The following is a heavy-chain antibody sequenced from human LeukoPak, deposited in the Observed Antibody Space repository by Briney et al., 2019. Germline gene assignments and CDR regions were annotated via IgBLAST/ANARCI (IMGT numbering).Heavy chain of an antibody. CDR1: GGSFSGYY. Sequence: SETLSLTCAVYGGSFSGYYWSWIRQPAGKGLEWIGRIYTSGSTNYNPSLKSRVTMSVDTSKNQFSLKLSSVTAADTAVYYCARAIYGDYVGYYYYYYMDVWGKGTTVTVSS. V-gene: IGHV4-59*10. CDR2: IYTSGST. J-gene: IGHJ6*03. CDR3: ARAIYGDYVGYYYYYYMDV. D-gene: IGHD4-17*01.